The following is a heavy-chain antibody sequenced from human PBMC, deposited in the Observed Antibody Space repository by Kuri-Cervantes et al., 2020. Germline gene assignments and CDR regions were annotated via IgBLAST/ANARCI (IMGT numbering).Heavy chain of an antibody. CDR3: AKDRGLDITAVTTPDY. J-gene: IGHJ4*02. Sequence: LSLTCAASGFIFSDHSMNWVRQAPGQGLEWVAAISSSSSHIYYGDSVKGRFTVSRDNAKNSLYLQMNSLRAEDTAVYYCAKDRGLDITAVTTPDYWGQGTLVTVSS. D-gene: IGHD4-17*01. CDR2: ISSSSSHI. CDR1: GFIFSDHS. V-gene: IGHV3-21*01.